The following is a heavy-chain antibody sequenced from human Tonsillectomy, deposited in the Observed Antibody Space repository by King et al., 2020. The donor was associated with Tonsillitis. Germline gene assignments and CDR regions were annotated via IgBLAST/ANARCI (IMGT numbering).Heavy chain of an antibody. J-gene: IGHJ4*02. V-gene: IGHV3-23*04. D-gene: IGHD3-3*01. CDR3: AHDFPTNTIFGVVGYFAN. CDR1: GFTFSIYA. CDR2: ISSSGGGT. Sequence: VQLVESGGGLVQPGGSLRLSCAASGFTFSIYAMSWVRQAPGKGLEWVSSISSSGGGTFHADSVKGRFTISRDNSKNTLYLQMNSLRAEDTAVYYCAHDFPTNTIFGVVGYFANWGQGSLVTVSS.